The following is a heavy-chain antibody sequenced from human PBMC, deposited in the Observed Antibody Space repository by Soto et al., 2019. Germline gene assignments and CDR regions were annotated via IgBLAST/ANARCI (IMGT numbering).Heavy chain of an antibody. J-gene: IGHJ3*02. CDR2: ISYDGSNK. D-gene: IGHD3-3*01. CDR1: GFTFSSYG. V-gene: IGHV3-30*18. CDR3: ANGRGVAQYDALDI. Sequence: GGSLRLSCTASGFTFSSYGTHWVRQAPGKGLEWVAVISYDGSNKYYADSVKGRFTISRDNSKNTLYLQMNSLRAEDTAVYYCANGRGVAQYDALDIWGQGTMVTV.